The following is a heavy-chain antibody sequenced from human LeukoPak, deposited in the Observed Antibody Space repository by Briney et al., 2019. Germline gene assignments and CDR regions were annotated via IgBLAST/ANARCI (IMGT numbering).Heavy chain of an antibody. CDR2: ASSGGSYM. Sequence: GGSLRLSCVASGFTFSSYSMNWVRQAPGKGLEWVSSASSGGSYMYYADSVKGRFTISRDNAKNSLYLQMNSLRAEDTAVYYCASVIFDYWGHGTLVTVSS. J-gene: IGHJ4*01. V-gene: IGHV3-21*01. CDR1: GFTFSSYS. CDR3: ASVIFDY.